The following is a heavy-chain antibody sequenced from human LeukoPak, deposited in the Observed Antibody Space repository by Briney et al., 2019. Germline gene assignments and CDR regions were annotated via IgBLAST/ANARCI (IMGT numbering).Heavy chain of an antibody. CDR2: ISGIGGST. CDR3: AILPGTAMVDY. D-gene: IGHD5-18*01. J-gene: IGHJ4*02. Sequence: GGSLRLSCAASGFTFSSYAMSWVRQAPGKGLEWVSGISGIGGSTYYADSVKGRFTISRDNSKNTLYLQMNSLRAEDTAVYYCAILPGTAMVDYWGQGTLVTVSS. V-gene: IGHV3-23*01. CDR1: GFTFSSYA.